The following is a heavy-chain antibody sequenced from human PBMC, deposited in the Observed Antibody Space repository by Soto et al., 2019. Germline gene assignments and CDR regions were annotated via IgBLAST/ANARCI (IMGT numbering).Heavy chain of an antibody. Sequence: XXSLRLSFAASGFTFSSYWMRWVRQAPGKGLEWVANIKQDGSEKYYVDSVKGRFTISRDNAKNSLYLKMNSLRAEDTAVYYCARGPRFDYWGQGTLVTVSS. V-gene: IGHV3-7*01. J-gene: IGHJ4*02. CDR2: IKQDGSEK. CDR3: ARGPRFDY. CDR1: GFTFSSYW. D-gene: IGHD3-10*01.